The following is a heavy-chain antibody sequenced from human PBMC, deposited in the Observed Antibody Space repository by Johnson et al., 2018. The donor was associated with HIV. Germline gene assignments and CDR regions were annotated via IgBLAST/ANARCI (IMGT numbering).Heavy chain of an antibody. D-gene: IGHD3-16*01. V-gene: IGHV3-20*04. CDR2: INWNGGST. J-gene: IGHJ3*02. Sequence: EVQLVESGGGVVRPGGSLRLSCAASGFTIDDYGMSWVRQAPGKGLEWVSGINWNGGSTGYADSVKGRFTISRDNAKNTVYLQMNSLRAEDTAIYYCAKCIWGRSLIDAFDIWGQGTMVIVSS. CDR1: GFTIDDYG. CDR3: AKCIWGRSLIDAFDI.